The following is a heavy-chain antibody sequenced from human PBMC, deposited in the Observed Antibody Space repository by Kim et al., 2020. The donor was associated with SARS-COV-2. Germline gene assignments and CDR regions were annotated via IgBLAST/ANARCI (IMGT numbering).Heavy chain of an antibody. CDR1: GGTFSSYA. D-gene: IGHD3-22*01. CDR3: ASTYYDSSGAHTFDI. Sequence: SVKVSCKASGGTFSSYAISWVRQAPGQGLEWMGGIIPIFGTANYAQKFQGRVTITADESTSTAYMELSSLRSEDTAVYYCASTYYDSSGAHTFDIWGQGTMVTVSS. V-gene: IGHV1-69*13. J-gene: IGHJ3*02. CDR2: IIPIFGTA.